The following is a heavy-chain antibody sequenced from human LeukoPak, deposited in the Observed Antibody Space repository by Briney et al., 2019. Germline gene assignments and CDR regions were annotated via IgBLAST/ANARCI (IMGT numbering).Heavy chain of an antibody. Sequence: SGPTLVNPTQTLTLTCTFSGFSLSTRGVGVGWIRQPPGKALEWLSLIYWDDDKRYSPSLKSRLTITKDTSKNQVVLTMTNMDPVDTATYYCAHSGGYGDYPSWFDPWGQGTLVTVSS. CDR2: IYWDDDK. V-gene: IGHV2-5*02. CDR1: GFSLSTRGVG. CDR3: AHSGGYGDYPSWFDP. D-gene: IGHD4-17*01. J-gene: IGHJ5*02.